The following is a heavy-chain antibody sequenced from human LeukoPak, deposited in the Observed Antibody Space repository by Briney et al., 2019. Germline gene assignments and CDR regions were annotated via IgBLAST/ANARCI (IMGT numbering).Heavy chain of an antibody. CDR3: ASALGGQGGH. D-gene: IGHD1-26*01. CDR1: GFTFSSYW. CDR2: INSDGSST. J-gene: IGHJ4*02. Sequence: PGGSLRLSCAASGFTFSSYWMHWVRQVPGKGLVWVSRINSDGSSTSYADSVKGRFTISRDNAKNTLFLQMNSLRADDTAVYYCASALGGQGGHWGQGTLVTVSS. V-gene: IGHV3-74*01.